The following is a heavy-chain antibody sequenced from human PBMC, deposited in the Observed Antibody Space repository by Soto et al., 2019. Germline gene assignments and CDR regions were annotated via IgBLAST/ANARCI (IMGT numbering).Heavy chain of an antibody. V-gene: IGHV3-9*01. Sequence: EVQLVESGGGLVQPCRSLRLSCAASGFTFDDYAMHWVRQAPGKGLEWVSGISWNSGSIGYADSVKGRFTISRDNAKNSLYLQMNSLRAEDTALYYCAKDGGYSYGWYFDYWGQGTLVTVSS. CDR2: ISWNSGSI. J-gene: IGHJ4*02. CDR1: GFTFDDYA. D-gene: IGHD5-18*01. CDR3: AKDGGYSYGWYFDY.